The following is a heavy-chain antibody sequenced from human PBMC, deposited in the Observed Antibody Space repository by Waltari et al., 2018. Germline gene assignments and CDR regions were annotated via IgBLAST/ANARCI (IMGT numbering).Heavy chain of an antibody. CDR1: GYSFTSYW. CDR3: ARPDGRIAAAGGEGQH. J-gene: IGHJ1*01. D-gene: IGHD6-13*01. V-gene: IGHV5-51*03. Sequence: EVQLVQSGAEVKKPGESLKISCKGSGYSFTSYWIGWVRQMPGKGLGWMGIIDPGDSDTRYSPSFQGQVTSSAEKSISTAYLQWSSLKASDTAMYYCARPDGRIAAAGGEGQHWGQGTLVTVSS. CDR2: IDPGDSDT.